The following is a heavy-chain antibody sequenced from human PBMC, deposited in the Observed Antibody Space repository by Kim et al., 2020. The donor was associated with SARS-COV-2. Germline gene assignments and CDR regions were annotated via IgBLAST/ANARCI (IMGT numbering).Heavy chain of an antibody. CDR2: IYYSGST. D-gene: IGHD3-9*01. J-gene: IGHJ6*02. V-gene: IGHV4-59*01. CDR3: ARVLREPHPYYDILTGYSPSYYYYGMDV. Sequence: SETLSLTCTVSGGSISSYYWSWIRQPPGKGLEWIGYIYYSGSTNYNPSLKSRVTISVDTSKNQFSLKLSSVTAADTAVYYCARVLREPHPYYDILTGYSPSYYYYGMDVWGQGTTVTVSS. CDR1: GGSISSYY.